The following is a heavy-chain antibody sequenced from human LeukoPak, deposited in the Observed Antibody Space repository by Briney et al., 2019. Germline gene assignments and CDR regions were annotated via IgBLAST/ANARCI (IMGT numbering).Heavy chain of an antibody. CDR3: ARALGIVGAAWSAP. V-gene: IGHV1-18*01. J-gene: IGHJ5*02. CDR2: ISAYNGNT. Sequence: ASVKVSFKASGYTFTSYGSSWVRQAPGQGLEWMGWISAYNGNTNYAQKLQGRVTMTTDTSTSTAYMELRSLRSDDTAVYYCARALGIVGAAWSAPWGQATLLTVSS. D-gene: IGHD1-26*01. CDR1: GYTFTSYG.